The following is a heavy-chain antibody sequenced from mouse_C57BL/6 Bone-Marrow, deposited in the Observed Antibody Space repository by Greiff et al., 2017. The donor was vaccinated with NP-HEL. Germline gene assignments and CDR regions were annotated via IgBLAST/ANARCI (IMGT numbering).Heavy chain of an antibody. J-gene: IGHJ4*01. CDR3: ASTIVTTPYWAMDY. CDR1: GYTFTSYW. V-gene: IGHV1-69*01. Sequence: VQLQQPGAELVMPGASVKLSCKASGYTFTSYWMHWVKQRPGQGLEWIGEIDPSDSYTNYNQKFKGKSTLTVDKSSSTAYMQLSSLTSEDSAVYYCASTIVTTPYWAMDYWGQGTSVTVSS. D-gene: IGHD2-5*01. CDR2: IDPSDSYT.